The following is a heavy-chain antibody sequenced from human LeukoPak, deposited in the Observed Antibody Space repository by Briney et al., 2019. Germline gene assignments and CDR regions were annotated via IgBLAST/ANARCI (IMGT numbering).Heavy chain of an antibody. CDR1: GYTFSSYG. D-gene: IGHD3-10*01. CDR3: ARDRVIWFAELPYH. CDR2: ISAYNGNT. J-gene: IGHJ5*02. V-gene: IGHV1-18*01. Sequence: GASVKVSCKASGYTFSSYGISWVRQAPGQGLEWMGWISAYNGNTNYAQKLQGRVTMTTDTSTSTAYMELRSLRSDDTAVYYCARDRVIWFAELPYHWGQGTLVTVSS.